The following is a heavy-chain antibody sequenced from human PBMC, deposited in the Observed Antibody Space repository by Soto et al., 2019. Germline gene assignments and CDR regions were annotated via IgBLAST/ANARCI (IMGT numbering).Heavy chain of an antibody. J-gene: IGHJ6*02. CDR2: INPSGGST. V-gene: IGHV1-46*01. CDR1: GYTFTSYY. D-gene: IGHD3-22*01. CDR3: ARDQRRQYYYDSSGYYTPGYYGMDV. Sequence: ASVKVSCKSSGYTFTSYYMHWVRQAPGQGVEWMGIINPSGGSTSYAQEFQGRVTMTRDTSTSTVYMELSSLRSEDTAVYYCARDQRRQYYYDSSGYYTPGYYGMDVWGQGTTVTVSS.